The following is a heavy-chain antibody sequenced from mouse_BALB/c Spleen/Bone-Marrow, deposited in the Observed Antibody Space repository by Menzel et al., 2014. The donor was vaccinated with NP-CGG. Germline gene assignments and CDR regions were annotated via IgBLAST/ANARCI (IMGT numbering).Heavy chain of an antibody. J-gene: IGHJ2*01. CDR1: GYTFTSYW. Sequence: VQLQQSGTVLARPGASVKMSCKASGYTFTSYWMHWVKQRPGQGLEWIGAIYPGNSDTSYNQKFKGKAKLTAVTSTSTAYMELSSLTNEDSAVYYCTGEGLLRLRYFDYWGQGTTLTVSS. D-gene: IGHD1-2*01. V-gene: IGHV1-5*01. CDR3: TGEGLLRLRYFDY. CDR2: IYPGNSDT.